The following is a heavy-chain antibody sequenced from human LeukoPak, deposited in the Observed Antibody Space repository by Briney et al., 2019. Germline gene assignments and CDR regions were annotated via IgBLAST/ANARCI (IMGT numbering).Heavy chain of an antibody. J-gene: IGHJ4*02. D-gene: IGHD6-19*01. CDR3: AREPPGIAVAGTGTLDY. Sequence: ASVKVSCMASGYTFTSYGISWVRQAPGQELEWMGWISAYNGNTNYAQKLQGRVTMTTDTSTSTAYMELRSLRSDDTAVYYCAREPPGIAVAGTGTLDYWGQGTLVTVSS. CDR2: ISAYNGNT. V-gene: IGHV1-18*01. CDR1: GYTFTSYG.